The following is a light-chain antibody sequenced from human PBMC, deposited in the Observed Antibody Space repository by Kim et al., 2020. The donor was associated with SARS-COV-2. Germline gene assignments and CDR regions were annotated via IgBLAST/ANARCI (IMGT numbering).Light chain of an antibody. J-gene: IGKJ4*01. CDR2: GAS. CDR3: QQYNNWLT. V-gene: IGKV3-15*01. Sequence: AVAAGATATLSCRASQSVSSNLAWYQQKPGQAPRLLIYGASTRATGIPARFSGSGSGTEFTLTISSLQSEDFAVYYCQQYNNWLTFGGGTKVDIK. CDR1: QSVSSN.